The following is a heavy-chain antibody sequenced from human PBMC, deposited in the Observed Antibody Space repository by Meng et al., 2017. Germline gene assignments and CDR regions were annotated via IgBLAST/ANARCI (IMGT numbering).Heavy chain of an antibody. CDR3: ARGSYSFDS. J-gene: IGHJ4*02. CDR1: GDSVSSTSAA. Sequence: QIPRQQSRPGLVKPSQTLSRICASAGDSVSSTSAAWNWIRQSPSRGLEWLGRAYYRSKWYHDYAESVKSRISIDPDTSKNQFSLQLRSVTPEDSVVYYCARGSYSFDSWGQRTLVTVSS. D-gene: IGHD1-26*01. V-gene: IGHV6-1*01. CDR2: AYYRSKWYH.